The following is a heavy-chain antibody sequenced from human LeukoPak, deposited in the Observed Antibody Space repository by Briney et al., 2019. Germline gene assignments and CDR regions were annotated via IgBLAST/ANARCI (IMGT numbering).Heavy chain of an antibody. J-gene: IGHJ4*02. CDR2: INPNSGDT. CDR1: GYTFTGYY. D-gene: IGHD3-22*01. V-gene: IGHV1-2*02. Sequence: ASVKVSCKASGYTFTGYYMHGVRQAPGQGLEWMGWINPNSGDTNYAQKFQGRVTMTRDTSISTAYMELSRLRSDDTAVYYCARDSIVYYYDSSGYYYNYFDYWGQGSLVTVSS. CDR3: ARDSIVYYYDSSGYYYNYFDY.